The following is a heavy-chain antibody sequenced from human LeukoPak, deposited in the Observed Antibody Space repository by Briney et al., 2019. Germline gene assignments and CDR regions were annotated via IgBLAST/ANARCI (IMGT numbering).Heavy chain of an antibody. CDR2: IYPDDSDT. J-gene: IGHJ5*02. Sequence: GASLKISCKGSGSSFTSYWIGWVRQMPGKGLEWMGIIYPDDSDTRYSPSFQGLVTISADKSINTAYLQWSSLKASDTAMYYCARVDTSSSGWFDPWGQGTLVTVSS. V-gene: IGHV5-51*01. D-gene: IGHD6-6*01. CDR3: ARVDTSSSGWFDP. CDR1: GSSFTSYW.